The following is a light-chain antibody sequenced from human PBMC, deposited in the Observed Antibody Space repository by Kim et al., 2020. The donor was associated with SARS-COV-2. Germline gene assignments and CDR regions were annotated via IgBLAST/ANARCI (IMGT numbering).Light chain of an antibody. V-gene: IGKV1-13*02. Sequence: AIQLTQSPSSLSASLGDRVTITCRASQDFDRAFAWYQHKPGRAPRLLIYDGFNLEEGVPSRFSASGSGTNFSLIISSLQPGDFATYYCQQFASYPRTFGQGTKVDIK. J-gene: IGKJ2*01. CDR2: DGF. CDR3: QQFASYPRT. CDR1: QDFDRA.